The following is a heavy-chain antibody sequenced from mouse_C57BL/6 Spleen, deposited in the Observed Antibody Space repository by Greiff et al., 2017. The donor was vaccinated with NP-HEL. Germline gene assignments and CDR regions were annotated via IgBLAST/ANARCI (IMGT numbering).Heavy chain of an antibody. D-gene: IGHD4-1*01. CDR3: ARTGRRDYYAMDY. J-gene: IGHJ4*01. V-gene: IGHV1-69*01. CDR2: IDPSDSYT. CDR1: GYTFTSYW. Sequence: QVQLQQPGAELVMPGASVKLSCKASGYTFTSYWMHWVKQRPGQGLEWIGEIDPSDSYTNYNQKFKGKSTLTVDKSSSTAYMQLSSLTSEDSAVYYCARTGRRDYYAMDYWGQGTSVTVSS.